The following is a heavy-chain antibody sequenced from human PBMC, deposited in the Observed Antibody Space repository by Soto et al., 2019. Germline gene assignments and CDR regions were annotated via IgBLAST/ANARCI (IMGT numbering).Heavy chain of an antibody. CDR2: TYSGGST. D-gene: IGHD1-26*01. CDR3: ARKLSGAVQGWAYGMDV. J-gene: IGHJ6*02. V-gene: IGHV3-53*01. Sequence: LRLSCAASGFTVSTYNMIWVRQAPVKGLEWVSVTYSGGSTQYADSVKGRFTVSRDNSKNTLYLQMSSLRDEDTAVYYCARKLSGAVQGWAYGMDVWGRGTTVTVSS. CDR1: GFTVSTYN.